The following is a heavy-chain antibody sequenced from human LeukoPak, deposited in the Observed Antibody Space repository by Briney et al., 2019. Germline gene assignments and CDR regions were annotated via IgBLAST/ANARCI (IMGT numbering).Heavy chain of an antibody. D-gene: IGHD1-26*01. CDR3: ATRASGSYWTLGYY. Sequence: ASVKVSCKVSGYTLTELSMHWVRQAPGKGLESMGGFDPEDGEPIYAQKFQGRVTMTEDTSTATAYMELSSLRSEDTAVYDCATRASGSYWTLGYYWGQGTLVTVSS. V-gene: IGHV1-24*01. J-gene: IGHJ4*02. CDR1: GYTLTELS. CDR2: FDPEDGEP.